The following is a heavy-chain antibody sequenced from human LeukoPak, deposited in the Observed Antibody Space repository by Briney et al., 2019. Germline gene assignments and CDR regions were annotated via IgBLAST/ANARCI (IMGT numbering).Heavy chain of an antibody. Sequence: ASVKVSCKASGYIFTTLDINWVRQATGQGLEWLGWMNQNSGHTGFAQKFQGRLTLTRNTSISTAYMELTSLRSEDTAVYYCARAAGSPDFWGQGTLVTVSS. CDR1: GYIFTTLD. CDR3: ARAAGSPDF. V-gene: IGHV1-8*03. J-gene: IGHJ4*02. CDR2: MNQNSGHT. D-gene: IGHD2-15*01.